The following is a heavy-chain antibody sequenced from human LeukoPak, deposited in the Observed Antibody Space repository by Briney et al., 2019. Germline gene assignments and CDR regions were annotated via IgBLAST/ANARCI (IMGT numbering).Heavy chain of an antibody. CDR3: ARGHSSGYWGDY. CDR1: GASISFYY. J-gene: IGHJ4*02. D-gene: IGHD3-22*01. V-gene: IGHV4-59*01. Sequence: PSETLSLTCTVSGASISFYYWSWIRQPPGKGLEWIGHIYYSGSTNYNPSLKSRVTMSIDTSKNQFSLNLNSVTAADTAVYYCARGHSSGYWGDYWGQGTLVTVSS. CDR2: IYYSGST.